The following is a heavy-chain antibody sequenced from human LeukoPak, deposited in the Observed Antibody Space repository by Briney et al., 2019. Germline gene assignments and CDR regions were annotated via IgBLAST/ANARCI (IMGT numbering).Heavy chain of an antibody. CDR1: GGSISSNYY. D-gene: IGHD3-9*01. CDR3: ARARGRYIDFLDY. Sequence: SETLSPTCTVSGGSISSNYYWGWIRQPPGKGLEWIVSFFYSGSTYYNPSLKSRVTISVDTSKNQFSLRLSSVTAADTAVYYCARARGRYIDFLDYWGQGTLITVSS. V-gene: IGHV4-39*02. CDR2: FFYSGST. J-gene: IGHJ4*02.